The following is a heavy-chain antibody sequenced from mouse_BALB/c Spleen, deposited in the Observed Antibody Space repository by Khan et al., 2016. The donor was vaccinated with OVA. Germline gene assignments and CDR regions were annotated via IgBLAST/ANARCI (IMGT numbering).Heavy chain of an antibody. CDR1: GYTFTSYT. Sequence: QVQLQESGAELVRPGASVKMSCKASGYTFTSYTIHWVKLRPGQGLEWIGYINPSNGYTNYNQKFKDKATLTADKSSTTAYMQLSSLTSDDSAIDICVRDRAYYWNDDWFAYWGQGTLVTVSA. J-gene: IGHJ3*01. CDR3: VRDRAYYWNDDWFAY. V-gene: IGHV1-4*01. CDR2: INPSNGYT. D-gene: IGHD2-14*01.